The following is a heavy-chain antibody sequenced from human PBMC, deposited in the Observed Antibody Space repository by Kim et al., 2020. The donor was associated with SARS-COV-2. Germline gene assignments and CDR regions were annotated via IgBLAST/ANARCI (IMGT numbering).Heavy chain of an antibody. J-gene: IGHJ4*02. CDR3: ARVNTALYYFDY. Sequence: NCNPYLKSRVNISVDTSKNQFSLELSAVTAADTAVYYCARVNTALYYFDYWGQGTLVTVSS. D-gene: IGHD5-18*01. V-gene: IGHV4-59*01.